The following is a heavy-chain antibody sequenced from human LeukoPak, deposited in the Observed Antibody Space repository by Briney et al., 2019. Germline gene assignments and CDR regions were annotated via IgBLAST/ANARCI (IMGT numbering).Heavy chain of an antibody. V-gene: IGHV3-30-3*01. CDR2: ISYDGSNK. CDR3: ARSVAGVNWYFDL. D-gene: IGHD6-19*01. J-gene: IGHJ2*01. Sequence: GGSLRLSCAASGFTFSSYVMHWVRQAPGEGLEWLADISYDGSNKYYADSVKGRFTLSRDNSKNTLYLQMDSLRAEDTAVYYCARSVAGVNWYFDLWGRGTLVTVSS. CDR1: GFTFSSYV.